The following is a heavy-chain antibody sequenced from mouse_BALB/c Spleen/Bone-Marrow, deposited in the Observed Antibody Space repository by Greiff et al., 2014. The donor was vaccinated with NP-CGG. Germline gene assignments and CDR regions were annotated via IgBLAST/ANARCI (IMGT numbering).Heavy chain of an antibody. CDR3: ARYRLGTYFDY. D-gene: IGHD2-14*01. CDR1: GFDIKDTY. Sequence: VHVKQSGAELVKSGASVKLSCTASGFDIKDTYMHWVKQRPEQGLEWIGRVDPANGNTKYDPKFQGKATITADTSSNTAYLQLSSLTSEDTAVYYCARYRLGTYFDYWGQGTTLTVSS. J-gene: IGHJ2*01. CDR2: VDPANGNT. V-gene: IGHV14-3*02.